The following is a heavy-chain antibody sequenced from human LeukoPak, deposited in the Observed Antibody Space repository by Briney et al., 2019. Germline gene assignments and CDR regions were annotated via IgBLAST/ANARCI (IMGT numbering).Heavy chain of an antibody. CDR3: ATPYYYDSSGYSDSFDY. V-gene: IGHV1-24*01. Sequence: ASVKVSCKVSGYTLTELSMHWVRQAPGKGLEWMGGFDSEDGETIYAQKFQGRVTMTEDTSTDTAYMELSSLRSEDTAVYYCATPYYYDSSGYSDSFDYWGQGTLVTVSS. CDR2: FDSEDGET. CDR1: GYTLTELS. J-gene: IGHJ4*02. D-gene: IGHD3-22*01.